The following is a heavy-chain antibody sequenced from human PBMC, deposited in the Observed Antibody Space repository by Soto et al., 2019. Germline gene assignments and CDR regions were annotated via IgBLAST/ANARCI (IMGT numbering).Heavy chain of an antibody. CDR1: GFTFDDYA. J-gene: IGHJ4*02. D-gene: IGHD2-15*01. Sequence: PGGSLRLSCAASGFTFDDYAMHWVRQAPGKGLEWVSGISWNSGSIGYADSVKGRFTISRDNAKNSLYLQMNSLRAEDTALYYCAKDIKSVVAALGYWGQGTLVTVSS. CDR2: ISWNSGSI. V-gene: IGHV3-9*01. CDR3: AKDIKSVVAALGY.